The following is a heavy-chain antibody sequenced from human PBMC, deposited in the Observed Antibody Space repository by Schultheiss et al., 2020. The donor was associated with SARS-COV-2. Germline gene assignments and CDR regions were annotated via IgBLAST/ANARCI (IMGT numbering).Heavy chain of an antibody. Sequence: GGSLRLSCAASGFTFSSYWMSWVRQAPGKGLEWVAVIWYDGSNKYYADSVKGRFTISRDNSKNTLYLQMNSLTVEDTAVYYCASSETASYYFDYWGQGTLVTVSS. V-gene: IGHV3-33*08. CDR2: IWYDGSNK. D-gene: IGHD2-21*02. J-gene: IGHJ4*02. CDR1: GFTFSSYW. CDR3: ASSETASYYFDY.